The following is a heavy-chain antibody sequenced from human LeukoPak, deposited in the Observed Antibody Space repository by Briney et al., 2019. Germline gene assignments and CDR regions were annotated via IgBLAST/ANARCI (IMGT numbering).Heavy chain of an antibody. CDR3: ARSSHYDILTGYSEEDAFDI. Sequence: GGSLRLSSAASGFTVSSNYMSWVRQAPGKGLEWVSVIYSGGSTDYADSVKGRFTISRDNSKNTLYLQMNSLRVEDTAVYYCARSSHYDILTGYSEEDAFDIWGQGTMVTVSS. CDR1: GFTVSSNY. D-gene: IGHD3-9*01. J-gene: IGHJ3*02. CDR2: IYSGGST. V-gene: IGHV3-53*01.